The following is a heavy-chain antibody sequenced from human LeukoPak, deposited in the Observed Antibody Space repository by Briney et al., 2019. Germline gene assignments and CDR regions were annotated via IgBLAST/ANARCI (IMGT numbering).Heavy chain of an antibody. D-gene: IGHD3-9*01. CDR3: AKGAGSILRYFDWLLLN. CDR2: ISGSGGNA. J-gene: IGHJ4*02. V-gene: IGHV3-23*01. CDR1: GFTFSSYA. Sequence: GGSLRLSCAASGFTFSSYAMSWVRQAPGKGLEWVSGISGSGGNAYYADSVKGRFIISRDISKNTLYLQMNSLRAEDTAVYYCAKGAGSILRYFDWLLLNWGQGTLVTVSS.